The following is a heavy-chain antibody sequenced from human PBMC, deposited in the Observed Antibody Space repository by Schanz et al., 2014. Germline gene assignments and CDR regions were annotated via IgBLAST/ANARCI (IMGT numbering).Heavy chain of an antibody. CDR1: GYTFTSYD. CDR3: VTEKRMESGTWAKAFDI. D-gene: IGHD3-3*01. V-gene: IGHV1-8*02. CDR2: MNPNSGNT. J-gene: IGHJ3*02. Sequence: QGQLVQSGAEVKKPGASVKVSCKASGYTFTSYDINWVRQAPGQGLEWMGWMNPNSGNTGYAQKFQGRFTMTRDTSTTTVYMELSSLRSDDTAMYYCVTEKRMESGTWAKAFDIWGQGTWVTVSS.